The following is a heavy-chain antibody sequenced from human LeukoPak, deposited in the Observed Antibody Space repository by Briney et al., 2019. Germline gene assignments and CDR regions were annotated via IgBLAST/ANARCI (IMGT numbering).Heavy chain of an antibody. V-gene: IGHV4-34*01. CDR2: INHSGRT. Sequence: PSETLSLTCAVYGGSFSGYYWSWIRQPPGKGLEWIGEINHSGRTNYNPSLKSRVTISVDTSKNQFSLKLSSVTAADTAVYYCARGHRTYYYDSSGYYYRHWGQGTLVTVSS. D-gene: IGHD3-22*01. J-gene: IGHJ4*02. CDR1: GGSFSGYY. CDR3: ARGHRTYYYDSSGYYYRH.